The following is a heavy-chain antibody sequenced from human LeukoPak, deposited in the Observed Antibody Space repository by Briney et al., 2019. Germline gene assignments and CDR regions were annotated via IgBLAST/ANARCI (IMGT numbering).Heavy chain of an antibody. CDR1: GFTFSSYG. J-gene: IGHJ4*02. Sequence: GGSLRLSCAASGFTFSSYGMHWVRQAPGKGLEWVAVILSDGSKEFYTDSVKGRFTISRDNAKNSLYLQMSSLRVEDTAVYYCASWAGNTQSDSWSGPFDYWGQGSLVTVSS. CDR2: ILSDGSKE. D-gene: IGHD3-3*01. V-gene: IGHV3-33*03. CDR3: ASWAGNTQSDSWSGPFDY.